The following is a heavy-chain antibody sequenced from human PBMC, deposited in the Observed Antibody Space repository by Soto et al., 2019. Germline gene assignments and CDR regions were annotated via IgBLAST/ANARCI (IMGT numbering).Heavy chain of an antibody. CDR2: INHSGST. Sequence: QVQVRQWGAGLLKPSETLSLTCAVYGGSFSDNYWSWIRQPPGKGLERLGEINHSGSTNHNPSLKSRVTILADTSKKQFSLKLSSVTAADTAVYYCARGRGEIQGPWGQGTLVTVSS. CDR1: GGSFSDNY. CDR3: ARGRGEIQGP. V-gene: IGHV4-34*01. J-gene: IGHJ5*02. D-gene: IGHD3-16*01.